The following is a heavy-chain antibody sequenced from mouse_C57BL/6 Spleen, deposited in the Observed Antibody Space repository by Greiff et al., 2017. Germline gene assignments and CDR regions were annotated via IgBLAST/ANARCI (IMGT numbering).Heavy chain of an antibody. Sequence: EVQLQESGPGLVKPSQSLSLTCSVTGYSITSGYYWNWIRQFPGNKLEWMGYISYDGSNNYNPSLKNRISITRDTSKNQFFLKLNSVTTEDTATYYCARDLPMDYWGQGTSVTVSS. CDR1: GYSITSGYY. J-gene: IGHJ4*01. V-gene: IGHV3-6*01. CDR3: ARDLPMDY. CDR2: ISYDGSN.